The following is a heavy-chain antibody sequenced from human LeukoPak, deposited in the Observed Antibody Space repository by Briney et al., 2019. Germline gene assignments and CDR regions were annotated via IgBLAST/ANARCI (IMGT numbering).Heavy chain of an antibody. V-gene: IGHV4-59*02. CDR2: IYYSGST. Sequence: SETLSLTCTVSGGSVTSYYWAWIRQPPGKGLEWIGYIYYSGSTNYNPSLKSRVTISVDTSKNQFSLKLSSVTAADTAVYYCAGDPPGEFEYYFDYWGQGTLVTVSS. CDR1: GGSVTSYY. D-gene: IGHD2-21*01. J-gene: IGHJ4*02. CDR3: AGDPPGEFEYYFDY.